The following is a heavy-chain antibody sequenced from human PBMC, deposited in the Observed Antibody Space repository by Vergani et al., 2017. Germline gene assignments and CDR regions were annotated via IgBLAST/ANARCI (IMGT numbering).Heavy chain of an antibody. J-gene: IGHJ6*02. D-gene: IGHD3-10*01. CDR2: IYHSGST. Sequence: QVQLQESGPGLVKPSGTLSLTCAVSGGSISSSNWWSWVRQPPXKGLEWMGEIYHSGSTNYNPSLKSRVTISVDKSKNQFSLKLSSVTAADTAVYYCARGLWFGELNPYYYYGMDVWGQGTTVTVSS. CDR1: GGSISSSNW. V-gene: IGHV4-4*02. CDR3: ARGLWFGELNPYYYYGMDV.